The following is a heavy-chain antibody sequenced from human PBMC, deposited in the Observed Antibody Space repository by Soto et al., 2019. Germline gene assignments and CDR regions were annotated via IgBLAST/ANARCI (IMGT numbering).Heavy chain of an antibody. J-gene: IGHJ4*02. D-gene: IGHD6-13*01. Sequence: GGSLRLSCAASGFTFSSYGMHWVRQAPGKGLEWVAVISYDGSNKYYADSVKGRFTISRDNSKNTLYLQMNSLRAEDTAVYYCAKGDAAGPYFDYWGQGTLVTVSS. V-gene: IGHV3-30*18. CDR3: AKGDAAGPYFDY. CDR1: GFTFSSYG. CDR2: ISYDGSNK.